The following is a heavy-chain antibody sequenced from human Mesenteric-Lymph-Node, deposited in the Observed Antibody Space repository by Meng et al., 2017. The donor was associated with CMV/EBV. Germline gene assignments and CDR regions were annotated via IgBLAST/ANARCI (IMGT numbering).Heavy chain of an antibody. CDR3: ATGSSSSLLPDS. D-gene: IGHD6-6*01. J-gene: IGHJ4*02. CDR2: ITDVSDST. Sequence: GESLKISCAASGSTYSIYELTWVRQAPGKGLEWVSTITDVSDSTFYADSVKGRFTISRDRFRNILYPQMSSLRADDTAIYYCATGSSSSLLPDSWGQGTLVTVSS. V-gene: IGHV3-23*01. CDR1: GSTYSIYE.